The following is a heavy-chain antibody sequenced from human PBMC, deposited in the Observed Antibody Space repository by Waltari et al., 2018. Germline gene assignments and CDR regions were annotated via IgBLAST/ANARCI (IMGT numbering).Heavy chain of an antibody. Sequence: EVQLVESGGGLTQPGGSLRLSCAAAGSRVGVNYMSWVRQARGKGLGWVSVRHAGGRTHYADSVQGRFNISRDDSSNGIYLHLTSLRVEDTAVYVSARAGLGSPVEWQRVFDVWGHGTRVTVS. CDR2: RHAGGRT. V-gene: IGHV3-53*01. CDR3: ARAGLGSPVEWQRVFDV. D-gene: IGHD5-12*01. J-gene: IGHJ4*03. CDR1: GSRVGVNY.